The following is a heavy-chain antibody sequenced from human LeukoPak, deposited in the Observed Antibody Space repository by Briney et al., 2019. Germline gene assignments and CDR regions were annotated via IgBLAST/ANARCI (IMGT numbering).Heavy chain of an antibody. CDR3: ARDGNGGYSGYDTRNYYGTDV. D-gene: IGHD5-12*01. V-gene: IGHV3-48*02. CDR2: ISSSSSTI. J-gene: IGHJ6*02. CDR1: GFTFSSYS. Sequence: GGSLRLSCAASGFTFSSYSMNWVRQAPGKGLEWVSYISSSSSTIYYADSVKGRFTISRDNAKNSLYLQMNSLRDEDTAAYYCARDGNGGYSGYDTRNYYGTDVWGQGTTVTVSS.